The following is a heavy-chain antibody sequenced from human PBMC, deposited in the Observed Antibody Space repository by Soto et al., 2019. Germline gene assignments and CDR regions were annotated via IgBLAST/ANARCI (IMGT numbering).Heavy chain of an antibody. V-gene: IGHV4-31*03. Sequence: QVQLQESGPGLVKPSQTLSLTCTVSGGSISSGANYWSWLRQHPGKGLAWIGYIYYTGTTYYSPSLKSRLTISLDTSKNQFSLKLTSVTAADTAVYYCARDAYNPDSSSRGGYYYFDMDVWGQGIKVIVSS. CDR2: IYYTGTT. J-gene: IGHJ6*02. CDR1: GGSISSGANY. CDR3: ARDAYNPDSSSRGGYYYFDMDV. D-gene: IGHD6-6*01.